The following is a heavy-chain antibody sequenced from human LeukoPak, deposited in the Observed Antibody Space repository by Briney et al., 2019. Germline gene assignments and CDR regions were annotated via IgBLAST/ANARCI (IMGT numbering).Heavy chain of an antibody. CDR3: AGGRGWLDY. Sequence: GGSLRLSCGASGFTFSGYSMTWVRQAPGKGLEWVANIKNDGSDKYYVDSVKGRFTISRDNAKNSLYLQMNSLRVEDTAIYYCAGGRGWLDYWGRGTLVTVSS. CDR1: GFTFSGYS. V-gene: IGHV3-7*01. D-gene: IGHD6-19*01. J-gene: IGHJ4*02. CDR2: IKNDGSDK.